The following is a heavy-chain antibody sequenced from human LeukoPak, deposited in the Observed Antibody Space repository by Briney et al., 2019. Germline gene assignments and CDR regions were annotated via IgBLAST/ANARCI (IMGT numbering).Heavy chain of an antibody. CDR3: ATGGFSDSGSLDY. Sequence: PGGSLRVSCEASGFTVSNNYTSWVRQAPGKGLEWVSVIYSIGTTYYATSVRGRFTISRDNSKNTVYLQMNSLRGEDTAVYYCATGGFSDSGSLDYWGQGTLVTVSS. V-gene: IGHV3-53*01. CDR2: IYSIGTT. D-gene: IGHD3-10*01. J-gene: IGHJ4*02. CDR1: GFTVSNNY.